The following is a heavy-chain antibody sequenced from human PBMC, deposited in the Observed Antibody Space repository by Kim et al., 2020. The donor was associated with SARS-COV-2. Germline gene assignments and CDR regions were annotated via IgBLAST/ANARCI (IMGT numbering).Heavy chain of an antibody. Sequence: SETLYLTCSVSGGSISGSDYYWGWVRQPPGKGLEWIGSIYHIGSTFYNPSLQSRVTISVDSSKNQFSLKLTSVTAADTAVYYCANKDYYVSYWGQGILVT. CDR2: IYHIGST. V-gene: IGHV4-39*01. D-gene: IGHD3-10*02. CDR3: ANKDYYVSY. CDR1: GGSISGSDYY. J-gene: IGHJ4*02.